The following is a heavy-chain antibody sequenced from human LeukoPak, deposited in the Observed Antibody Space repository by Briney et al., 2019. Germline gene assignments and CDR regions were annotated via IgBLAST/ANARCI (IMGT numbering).Heavy chain of an antibody. D-gene: IGHD6-6*01. Sequence: GGSLRLSCAASGFTVSSNYMSWVRQAPGKGLEWVSVIYSGGSTYYADSVKGRFTISRDNSKNTLYLQMNSLRAEDTAVYYCAREAYSSSPRYYFDYWGQGTLVTVSS. CDR2: IYSGGST. V-gene: IGHV3-66*02. CDR1: GFTVSSNY. CDR3: AREAYSSSPRYYFDY. J-gene: IGHJ4*02.